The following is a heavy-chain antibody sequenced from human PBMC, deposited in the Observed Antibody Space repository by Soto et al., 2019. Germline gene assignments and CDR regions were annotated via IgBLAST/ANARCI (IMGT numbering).Heavy chain of an antibody. CDR1: GDSVSSNSAA. Sequence: PSQTLSLTCAISGDSVSSNSAAWNWIRQSPSRGLEWLGRTYYRSKWYNDYAVSVKSRITINPDTSKNQFSLQLNSVTPEDTAVSYWSDSASSKLSSFDYWGQGTLVTVSS. D-gene: IGHD2-15*01. CDR2: TYYRSKWYN. V-gene: IGHV6-1*01. J-gene: IGHJ4*02. CDR3: SDSASSKLSSFDY.